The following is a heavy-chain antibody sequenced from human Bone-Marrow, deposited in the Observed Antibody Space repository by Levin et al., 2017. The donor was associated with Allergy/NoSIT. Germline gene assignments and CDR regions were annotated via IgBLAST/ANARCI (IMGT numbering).Heavy chain of an antibody. V-gene: IGHV4-4*02. J-gene: IGHJ5*02. CDR3: ARRNVLAPGEDWFDP. Sequence: KPSETLSLTCGVSDGSISSSNWWTWVRQPPGKGLEWIGEIYHSGSTNYNPSLKSRVTISVEKSKNQFSLKLSSVTAADTAVYYCARRNVLAPGEDWFDPWGQGTLVTVSS. CDR1: DGSISSSNW. CDR2: IYHSGST. D-gene: IGHD7-27*01.